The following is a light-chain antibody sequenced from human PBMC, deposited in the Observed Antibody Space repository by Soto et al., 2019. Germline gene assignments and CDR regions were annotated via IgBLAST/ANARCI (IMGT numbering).Light chain of an antibody. J-gene: IGKJ5*01. Sequence: EIVMTQSPATLSVSPGDRATLSCRASQSSSSSVAWYQQKPDQAPRLLIYGASSRATGIPDRFSGSGSGTDFTLTISRLEPEDFAVYYCQQYGSSSTFGQGTRLEIK. CDR1: QSSSSS. CDR2: GAS. CDR3: QQYGSSST. V-gene: IGKV3-20*01.